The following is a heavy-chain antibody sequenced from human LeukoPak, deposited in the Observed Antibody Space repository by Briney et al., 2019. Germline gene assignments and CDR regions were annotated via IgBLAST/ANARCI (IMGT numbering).Heavy chain of an antibody. D-gene: IGHD4-11*01. Sequence: GGSLRLSCAASGFTFSSYATSWVRQAPGKGLEWVSAISGSGGSTYYADSVKGRFTISRDNSKNTLYLQMNSLRAEDTAVYYCAKGGFFDYSNYGDYWGQGTLVTVSS. CDR2: ISGSGGST. CDR1: GFTFSSYA. J-gene: IGHJ4*02. V-gene: IGHV3-23*01. CDR3: AKGGFFDYSNYGDY.